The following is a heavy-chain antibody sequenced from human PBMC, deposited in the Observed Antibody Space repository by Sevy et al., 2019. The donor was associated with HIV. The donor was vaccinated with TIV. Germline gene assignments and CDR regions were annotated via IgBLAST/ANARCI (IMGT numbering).Heavy chain of an antibody. CDR1: GYAFTGYY. CDR2: INPISGGT. V-gene: IGHV1-2*06. J-gene: IGHJ6*02. Sequence: ASVKVSCKASGYAFTGYYIHWVRQAPGQGLEWMGRINPISGGTGDSQKFQGRVTMTRDTSISTAYMDVSRLTSDDTAVYYCARAPTDFWTGGMAVWGQGTVVTVSS. CDR3: ARAPTDFWTGGMAV. D-gene: IGHD3-3*01.